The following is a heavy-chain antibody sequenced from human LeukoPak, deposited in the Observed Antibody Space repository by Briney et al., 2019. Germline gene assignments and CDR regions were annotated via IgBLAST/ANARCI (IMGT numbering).Heavy chain of an antibody. CDR1: GGSFSGYY. J-gene: IGHJ4*02. V-gene: IGHV4-34*01. CDR3: ARGAPLGYCSSTSCSHFDY. Sequence: SETLSLTCAAYGGSFSGYYWSWIRQPPGKGLEWIGEINHSGSTNYNPSLKSRVTISVDTSKNQFSLKLSSVTAADTAVYYCARGAPLGYCSSTSCSHFDYWGQGTLVTVSS. D-gene: IGHD2-2*01. CDR2: INHSGST.